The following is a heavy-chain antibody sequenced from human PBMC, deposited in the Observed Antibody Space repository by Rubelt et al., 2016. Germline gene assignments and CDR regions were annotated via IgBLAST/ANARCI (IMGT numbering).Heavy chain of an antibody. CDR1: GGSISSYY. J-gene: IGHJ4*02. V-gene: IGHV4-59*01. CDR3: ARVTAMVGIDY. CDR2: IYYSGST. Sequence: QVQLQESGPGLVKPSETLSLTCTVSGGSISSYYWSWIRQPPGKGLEWIGYIYYSGSTNYTPSLKIRVTIPVEPTKNQFSLKLGSVTAADTAVYYCARVTAMVGIDYWGQGTLVTVSS. D-gene: IGHD5-18*01.